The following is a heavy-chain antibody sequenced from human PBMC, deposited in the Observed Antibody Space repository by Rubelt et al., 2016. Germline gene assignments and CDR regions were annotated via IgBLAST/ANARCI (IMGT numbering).Heavy chain of an antibody. CDR2: INGDGSRT. CDR1: GFTFSNYA. J-gene: IGHJ4*02. D-gene: IGHD4-23*01. CDR3: ARELGNSVLPVDY. Sequence: HLVESGGGVVQPGGSLRLSCAASGFTFSNYAMSWVRQAPEKGLVWVARINGDGSRTNYADSVEGRFTISRDNAKNVLYLQMNSLRVEDTAVYYCARELGNSVLPVDYWGQGTLVTVSA. V-gene: IGHV3-74*01.